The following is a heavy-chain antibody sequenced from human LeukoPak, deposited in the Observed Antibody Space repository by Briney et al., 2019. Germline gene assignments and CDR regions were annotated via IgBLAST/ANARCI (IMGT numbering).Heavy chain of an antibody. V-gene: IGHV3-23*01. J-gene: IGHJ4*02. Sequence: GGSLRLSCAASGFTFSSYGMGWVRQAPGKGLEWVSDISGSGIRRDYADSVKGRFTISRDISKNAVYLQMNSLRAEDTAVYYCARDSYGDANFDSWGQGTLVTVSS. D-gene: IGHD4-17*01. CDR2: ISGSGIRR. CDR3: ARDSYGDANFDS. CDR1: GFTFSSYG.